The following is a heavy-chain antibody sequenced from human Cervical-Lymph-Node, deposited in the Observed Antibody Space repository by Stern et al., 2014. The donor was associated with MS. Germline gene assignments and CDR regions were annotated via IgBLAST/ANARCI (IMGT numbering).Heavy chain of an antibody. CDR3: ARSDRLWGSFDY. V-gene: IGHV4-31*03. D-gene: IGHD3-16*01. CDR1: GGSISTVGYY. Sequence: QVQLQESGPGLVKPSQTLSLTCTVSGGSISTVGYYWTWIRQHPGKGLEWIGYSYHSGSTYHNPSLKSRASISVDTSKNQFSLNVTSVTAADTALYYCARSDRLWGSFDYWGQGTLVTVSS. CDR2: SYHSGST. J-gene: IGHJ4*02.